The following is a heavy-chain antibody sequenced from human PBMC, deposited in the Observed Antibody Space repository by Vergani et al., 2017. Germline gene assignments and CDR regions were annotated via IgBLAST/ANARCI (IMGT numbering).Heavy chain of an antibody. J-gene: IGHJ4*02. V-gene: IGHV3-48*03. CDR2: ISSNGSTI. CDR3: ARSGGYSYGSSYVDW. Sequence: EVQLVESGGGLVQPGGSLRLSCAASGFTFSSYEMNWVRQAPGKGLEWVSYISSNGSTIYYADSVKGRFTISRDNAKNSLYLQMDSLRAEDTAVYYCARSGGYSYGSSYVDWWGEGTVVAVSS. CDR1: GFTFSSYE. D-gene: IGHD5-18*01.